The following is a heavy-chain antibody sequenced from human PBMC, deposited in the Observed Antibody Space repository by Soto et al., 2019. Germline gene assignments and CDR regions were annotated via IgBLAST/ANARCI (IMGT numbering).Heavy chain of an antibody. CDR2: ITSKTDGGTT. Sequence: EVQLVESGGGLVKPGGSLRLSCAASGFTFSNARMNWVRQAPGKGLEYVGHITSKTDGGTTGYGAPVKGSFTISRDDSKNTLYLQMDSLTTEDTAVYYCTTGRGSGLMWVWGNGTTVTISS. V-gene: IGHV3-15*01. CDR3: TTGRGSGLMWV. CDR1: GFTFSNAR. J-gene: IGHJ6*04. D-gene: IGHD3-16*01.